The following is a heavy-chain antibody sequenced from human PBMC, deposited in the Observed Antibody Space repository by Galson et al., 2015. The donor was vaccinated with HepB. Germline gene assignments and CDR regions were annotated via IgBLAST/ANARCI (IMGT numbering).Heavy chain of an antibody. V-gene: IGHV3-48*02. Sequence: SLRLSCAASGFTFSSYSMNWVRQAPGKGLEWVSYISSSSSTIYYADSVKGRLTISRDNAKNSLYLQMNSLRDEDTAVYYCARDLAQGEAYYYYGMDVWGQGTTVTVSS. D-gene: IGHD2-21*01. CDR3: ARDLAQGEAYYYYGMDV. J-gene: IGHJ6*02. CDR1: GFTFSSYS. CDR2: ISSSSSTI.